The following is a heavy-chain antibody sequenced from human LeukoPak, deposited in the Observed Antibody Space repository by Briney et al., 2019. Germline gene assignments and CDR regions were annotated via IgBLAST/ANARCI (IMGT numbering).Heavy chain of an antibody. CDR1: GFTSSSYS. CDR3: ARNKKGDRYTYGHDS. CDR2: ISSSSSYI. Sequence: GGSLRLSCAASGFTSSSYSMSWVRQAPGKGLEWVSSISSSSSYIYYADSVKGRFTISRDNAKNSLYLQMNSLRAEDTAVYYCARNKKGDRYTYGHDSWGQGTLVTVSS. V-gene: IGHV3-21*01. J-gene: IGHJ4*02. D-gene: IGHD5-18*01.